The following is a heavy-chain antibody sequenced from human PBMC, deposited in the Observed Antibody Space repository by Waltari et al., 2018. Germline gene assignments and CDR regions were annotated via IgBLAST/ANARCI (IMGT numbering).Heavy chain of an antibody. V-gene: IGHV3-48*04. Sequence: EVQLVESGGGLVQPGGSLRLSCAASGFTFSSYSMNWVRQAPGKGLEWVSYISTSSSTIYYADSVKGRFTISRDNAKNSLYLQMNSLRAEDTAVYYCARGNRYYDSSGYRDLDYWGQGTLVTVSS. D-gene: IGHD3-22*01. J-gene: IGHJ4*02. CDR1: GFTFSSYS. CDR2: ISTSSSTI. CDR3: ARGNRYYDSSGYRDLDY.